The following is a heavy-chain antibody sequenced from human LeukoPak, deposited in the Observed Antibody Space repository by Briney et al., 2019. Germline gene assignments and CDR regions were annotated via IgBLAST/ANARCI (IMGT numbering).Heavy chain of an antibody. Sequence: GGSLRLSCAASGFTFSSYSMNWVRRAPGKGLEWVSSISSSSSYIYYADSVKGRFTISRDNAKNSLYLQMNSLRAEDTAVYYCARSECRSGYCIFDYWGQGTLVTVSS. CDR2: ISSSSSYI. CDR3: ARSECRSGYCIFDY. V-gene: IGHV3-21*01. D-gene: IGHD3-22*01. CDR1: GFTFSSYS. J-gene: IGHJ4*02.